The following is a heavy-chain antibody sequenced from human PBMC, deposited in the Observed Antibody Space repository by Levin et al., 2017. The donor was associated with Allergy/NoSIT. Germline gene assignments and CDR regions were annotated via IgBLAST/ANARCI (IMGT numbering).Heavy chain of an antibody. CDR3: ARPYGDYSELGSFDP. V-gene: IGHV5-10-1*01. Sequence: GGSLRLSCKGSGYSFTSYWISWVRQMPGKGLEWMGRIDPSDSYTNYSPSFQGHVTISADKSISTAYLQWSSLKASDTAMYYCARPYGDYSELGSFDPWGQGTLVTVSS. J-gene: IGHJ5*02. CDR1: GYSFTSYW. CDR2: IDPSDSYT. D-gene: IGHD4-17*01.